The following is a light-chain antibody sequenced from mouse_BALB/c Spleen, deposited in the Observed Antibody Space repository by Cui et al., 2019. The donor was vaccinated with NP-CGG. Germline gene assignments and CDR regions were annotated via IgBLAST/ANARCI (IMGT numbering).Light chain of an antibody. Sequence: VVPQESALTTSPGETVTLTCRSSTGAVTTSNYANWVQEKPDHLFTGLIGGTNNRAPSVPARFSGSLIGDKAALTITGAQTEDEAIYFCALWYSNHWVFGGGTKLTVL. CDR2: GTN. J-gene: IGLJ1*01. CDR3: ALWYSNHWV. V-gene: IGLV1*01. CDR1: TGAVTTSNY.